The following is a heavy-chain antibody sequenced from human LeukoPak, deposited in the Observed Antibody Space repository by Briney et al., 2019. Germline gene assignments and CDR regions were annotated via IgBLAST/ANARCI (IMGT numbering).Heavy chain of an antibody. V-gene: IGHV3-21*01. J-gene: IGHJ5*02. D-gene: IGHD4-17*01. CDR3: AREQTTVTTFGFDP. CDR2: ISSSSSYI. Sequence: GGSLRLSCAASGFTSSSYSMNWVRQAPGKGLEWVSSISSSSSYIYYADSVKGRFTVSRDNAKNSLYLQMNSLRAEDTAVYYCAREQTTVTTFGFDPWGQGTLVTVSS. CDR1: GFTSSSYS.